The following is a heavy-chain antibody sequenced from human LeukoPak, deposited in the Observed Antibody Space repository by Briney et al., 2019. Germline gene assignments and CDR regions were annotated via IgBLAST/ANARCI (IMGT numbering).Heavy chain of an antibody. J-gene: IGHJ3*02. D-gene: IGHD3-22*01. CDR3: ARAGTYYYDSSGYWGAFDI. Sequence: ASVKVSCKASGYTFTSYDINWVRQATGQGLEWMGWMNPNSGNTGYAQKFQGRVTMTRNTSISTAYMELSSLRSEDTAVYYCARAGTYYYDSSGYWGAFDIWGQGTMVTVSS. CDR2: MNPNSGNT. CDR1: GYTFTSYD. V-gene: IGHV1-8*01.